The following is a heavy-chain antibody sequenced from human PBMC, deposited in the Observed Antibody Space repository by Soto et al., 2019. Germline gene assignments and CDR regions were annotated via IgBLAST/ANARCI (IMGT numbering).Heavy chain of an antibody. V-gene: IGHV3-48*01. CDR1: GFAFSSYD. Sequence: PGGSLRLSCAASGFAFSSYDMDWVRQAPGKGLEWVSYINTDGGSIHYAESVKGRFTISRDNARNSLSLQMNSLRVEDTAVYYCVRDPSGLKDLDYWGQGALVTVSS. J-gene: IGHJ4*02. CDR3: VRDPSGLKDLDY. CDR2: INTDGGSI. D-gene: IGHD1-1*01.